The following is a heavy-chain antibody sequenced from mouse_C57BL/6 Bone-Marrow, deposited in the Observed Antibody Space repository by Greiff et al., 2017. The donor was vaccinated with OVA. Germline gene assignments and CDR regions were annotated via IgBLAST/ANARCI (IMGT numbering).Heavy chain of an antibody. CDR2: IDPSDSYT. CDR3: ARSALTGDY. V-gene: IGHV1-69*01. J-gene: IGHJ2*01. Sequence: VQLQQSGAELVMPGASVKLSCKASGYTFTSYWMHWVKQRPGQGLEWIGEIDPSDSYTNYNQKFKGKSPLTVDKSSSTAYMQLSSLTSEDSSVYYCARSALTGDYWGQGTTLTVSS. D-gene: IGHD4-1*01. CDR1: GYTFTSYW.